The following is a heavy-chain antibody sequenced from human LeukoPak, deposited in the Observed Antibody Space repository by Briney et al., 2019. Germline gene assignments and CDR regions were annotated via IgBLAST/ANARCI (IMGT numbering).Heavy chain of an antibody. Sequence: GGSLRLSCAASGFTFNNSAMSWVRQAPGKGLEWVSSISGSGRSTYYADSVKGRFTVSRDSSKNTLFLQTNSLRPDDTAIYYCSRHGPRGPFASGTSRVYYGLDVWGKGTTVTVSS. CDR3: SRHGPRGPFASGTSRVYYGLDV. CDR1: GFTFNNSA. CDR2: ISGSGRST. V-gene: IGHV3-23*01. D-gene: IGHD3-10*01. J-gene: IGHJ6*04.